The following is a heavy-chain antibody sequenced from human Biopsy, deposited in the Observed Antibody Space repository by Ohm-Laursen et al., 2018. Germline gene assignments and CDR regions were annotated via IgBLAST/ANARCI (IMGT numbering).Heavy chain of an antibody. CDR1: GFSFSSYG. Sequence: SLRLSCSASGFSFSSYGMHWVRQAPGKGLEWVALIYYDGSDKYYADSVKGRFTISRDNAKSSLFLQMNSLRAEDTAVYYCARDVEGFYSYAMDVWGQGTTVTVSS. V-gene: IGHV3-33*01. CDR2: IYYDGSDK. CDR3: ARDVEGFYSYAMDV. D-gene: IGHD5-24*01. J-gene: IGHJ6*02.